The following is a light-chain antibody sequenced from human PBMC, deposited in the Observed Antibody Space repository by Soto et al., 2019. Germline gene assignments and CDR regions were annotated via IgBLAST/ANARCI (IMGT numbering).Light chain of an antibody. CDR2: WAS. V-gene: IGKV4-1*01. J-gene: IGKJ4*01. CDR1: QSLLSSRNGRHT. CDR3: QQHLDFLVT. Sequence: DIVLTQSPEFLAVSLGERATIKCRSSQSLLSSRNGRHTLSWLQKKPGQPPRLLIYWASTRHSGGPDRFSGGASGTDFTLTISSLQPEDVAVYYCQQHLDFLVTFGGGTKVDIK.